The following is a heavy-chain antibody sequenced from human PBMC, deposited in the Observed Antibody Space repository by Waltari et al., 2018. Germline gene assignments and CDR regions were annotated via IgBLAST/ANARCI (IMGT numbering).Heavy chain of an antibody. CDR3: ARWDSPGRFFGA. V-gene: IGHV4-59*08. Sequence: QVQLQESGPGLVKPSETLSLTCSLSGGSIYTYFWNWIRQPPGKGLQWSGYVRHTGITKSNPSLKSRVTMAADTSKMQISLRLPSVSATDTAVYFCARWDSPGRFFGAWGQGTPVTVSS. CDR2: VRHTGIT. J-gene: IGHJ5*02. CDR1: GGSIYTYF. D-gene: IGHD1-26*01.